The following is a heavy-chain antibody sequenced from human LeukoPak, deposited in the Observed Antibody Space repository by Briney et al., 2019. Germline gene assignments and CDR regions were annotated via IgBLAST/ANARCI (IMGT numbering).Heavy chain of an antibody. Sequence: PGGSLRLSCAASGFTFSRYCMTWFRQAPGKGLEWVANVKKDGSENYYVASVEGRFTISRDNAKNSVFLQLNSLSVEDTAMYSCARDMGYYDGNSYRSEAGGVCGQGTMVTVSS. CDR3: ARDMGYYDGNSYRSEAGGV. V-gene: IGHV3-7*01. CDR1: GFTFSRYC. D-gene: IGHD3-22*01. CDR2: VKKDGSEN. J-gene: IGHJ3*01.